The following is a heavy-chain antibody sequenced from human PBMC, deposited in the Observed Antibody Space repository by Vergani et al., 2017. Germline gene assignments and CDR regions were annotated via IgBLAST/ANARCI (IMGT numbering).Heavy chain of an antibody. J-gene: IGHJ6*03. V-gene: IGHV3-33*01. CDR3: ARSVYCAHVVCYMTYYYYMDV. D-gene: IGHD2-8*01. CDR1: GFTLSSHA. Sequence: QVQLEESGGGVVQPGRSLRLSCAGSGFTLSSHAMHWVRQAPGKGLEWVAFIWYDGSKEYYADSVQGRFTISRDNSKNTLYLQMNNLRAADTAVYYCARSVYCAHVVCYMTYYYYMDVWGRGTAVTVSS. CDR2: IWYDGSKE.